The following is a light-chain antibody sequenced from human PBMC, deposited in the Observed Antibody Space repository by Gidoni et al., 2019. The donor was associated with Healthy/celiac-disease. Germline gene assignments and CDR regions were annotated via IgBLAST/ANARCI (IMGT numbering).Light chain of an antibody. CDR3: QQYNNWPPLT. Sequence: IVITQPPATLSVSPGESTTLSCRASQSVSSNLAWYQQKPGQAPRLLIYDASTRATGIPPRCSSSGSGTKFSLTISSRLSEDFAVYYCQQYNNWPPLTFGEXTKVEIK. V-gene: IGKV3-15*01. J-gene: IGKJ4*01. CDR1: QSVSSN. CDR2: DAS.